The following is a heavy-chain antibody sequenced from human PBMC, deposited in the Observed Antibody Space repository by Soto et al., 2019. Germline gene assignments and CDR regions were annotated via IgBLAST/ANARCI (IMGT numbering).Heavy chain of an antibody. V-gene: IGHV5-10-1*01. CDR1: GYSFAGYW. CDR2: IDPSDSQT. D-gene: IGHD3-10*01. Sequence: GESLKISCKGSGYSFAGYWITWVRQMPGKGLEWMGRIDPSDSQTYYSPSLRGHVTISAAESITTVFRPWSSLRASDTAMYYCARQIYGSESGPNLQYCFDAWGQGTLVTVSS. J-gene: IGHJ4*02. CDR3: ARQIYGSESGPNLQYCFDA.